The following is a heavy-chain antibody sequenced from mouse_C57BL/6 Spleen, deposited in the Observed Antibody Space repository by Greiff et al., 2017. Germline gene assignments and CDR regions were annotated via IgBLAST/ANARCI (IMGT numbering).Heavy chain of an antibody. V-gene: IGHV5-15*01. CDR3: ARLTGSSYWYFDV. Sequence: DVMLVESGGGLVQPGGSLKLSCAASGFTFSDYGMAWVRQAPRKGPEWVAFISNLAYSIYYADTVTGRFTISRENAKNTLYLEMSSLRSEDTAMYYCARLTGSSYWYFDVWGTGTTVTVSS. D-gene: IGHD1-1*01. CDR1: GFTFSDYG. CDR2: ISNLAYSI. J-gene: IGHJ1*03.